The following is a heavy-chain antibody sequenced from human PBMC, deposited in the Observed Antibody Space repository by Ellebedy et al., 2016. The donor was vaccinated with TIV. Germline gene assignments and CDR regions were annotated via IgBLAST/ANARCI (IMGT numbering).Heavy chain of an antibody. CDR1: GFTFSSYG. J-gene: IGHJ5*02. V-gene: IGHV3-30*18. Sequence: GESLKISCAASGFTFSSYGMHWVRQAPGKGLEWVAVISYDGSNKYYADSVKGRFTISRDNSRSTLYLQMNSLRAEDTAIYYCAKEPYGDYIGGWFDPWGQGTLVTVSS. CDR3: AKEPYGDYIGGWFDP. CDR2: ISYDGSNK. D-gene: IGHD4-17*01.